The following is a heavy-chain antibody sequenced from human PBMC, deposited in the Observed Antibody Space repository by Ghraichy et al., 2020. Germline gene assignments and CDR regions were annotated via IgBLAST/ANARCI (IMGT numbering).Heavy chain of an antibody. CDR1: GDSVNSKIHY. V-gene: IGHV4-61*03. CDR2: IDYRGGT. Sequence: SETLSLTCTVSGDSVNSKIHYWTWFRQPAGKSLEFLGYIDYRGGTKYNPSLRGRVTIVLDTSKNNFSLKLRSVAAADTAVYYCARGGFWNYFDYWGPGTLVTVSS. CDR3: ARGGFWNYFDY. D-gene: IGHD1-1*01. J-gene: IGHJ4*02.